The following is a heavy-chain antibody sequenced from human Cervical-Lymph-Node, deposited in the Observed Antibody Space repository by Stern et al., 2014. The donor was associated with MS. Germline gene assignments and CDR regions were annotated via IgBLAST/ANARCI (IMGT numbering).Heavy chain of an antibody. D-gene: IGHD5-18*01. V-gene: IGHV1-18*01. J-gene: IGHJ4*02. CDR2: IHGYNGNA. CDR3: ARKEVDTAMGEGY. Sequence: VHLVESGAEVKKPGASVKVSCKASGYTFSNYGISWVRQAPGQGLEWMGWIHGYNGNANYAQKLQGRVTMTTDTSTNTAYMELRSLRFDDTGVYYCARKEVDTAMGEGYWGQGTLVTVSS. CDR1: GYTFSNYG.